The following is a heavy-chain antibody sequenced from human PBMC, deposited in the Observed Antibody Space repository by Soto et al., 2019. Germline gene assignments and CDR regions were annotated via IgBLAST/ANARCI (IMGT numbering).Heavy chain of an antibody. CDR2: IDPSDSYT. J-gene: IGHJ6*02. CDR3: TGAYQLRPHYYYGMDV. CDR1: GYSFTSYW. D-gene: IGHD2-2*01. Sequence: GESLKISCKGSGYSFTSYWISWVRQMPGKGLEWMGRIDPSDSYTNYSPSFQGHVTISADKSISTAYLQWSSLKASDTAMYYCTGAYQLRPHYYYGMDVWGQGTTVTVSS. V-gene: IGHV5-10-1*01.